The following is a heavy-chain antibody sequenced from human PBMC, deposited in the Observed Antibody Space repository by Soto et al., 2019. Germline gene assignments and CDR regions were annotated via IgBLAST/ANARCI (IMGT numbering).Heavy chain of an antibody. CDR1: GFSFSTYS. D-gene: IGHD2-15*01. V-gene: IGHV3-48*02. CDR2: ISSSGDTI. CDR3: ARDHYCSGDTCYLISFDY. J-gene: IGHJ4*02. Sequence: GGSLRLSCAASGFSFSTYSMNWVRQAPGKGLEWVSFISSSGDTIHYADSVKGRFTVSRDNAKNSLYLQMNSLRDEDTAVYYWARDHYCSGDTCYLISFDYWGQGTQVTVSS.